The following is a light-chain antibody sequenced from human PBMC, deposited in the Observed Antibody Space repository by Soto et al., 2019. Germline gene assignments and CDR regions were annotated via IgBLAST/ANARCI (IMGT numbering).Light chain of an antibody. CDR3: SALDATLNIPV. V-gene: IGLV1-47*01. CDR2: RNN. Sequence: QSVLTQPPSASGTPGQSVTVSCSGGSSNIGGNSVSWYQQVPGTAPTLLIYRNNQRPSGVPDRFSGSKSGTSASLTISGLRSEDEADYYCSALDATLNIPVFGGGTKLTVL. J-gene: IGLJ3*02. CDR1: SSNIGGNS.